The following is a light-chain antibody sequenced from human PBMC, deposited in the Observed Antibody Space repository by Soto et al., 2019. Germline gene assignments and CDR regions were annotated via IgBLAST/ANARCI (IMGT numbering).Light chain of an antibody. Sequence: MVVTQSPATLSVSPGETVTLSCRVSQSVSSSLAWYQQKPGQAPRLLISGAYTRATGIPARFSGSGSGTEFTLTISGLQSEDFADYYCQQYYNWPQLTFGGGTRVEIE. CDR3: QQYYNWPQLT. J-gene: IGKJ4*01. CDR2: GAY. CDR1: QSVSSS. V-gene: IGKV3-15*01.